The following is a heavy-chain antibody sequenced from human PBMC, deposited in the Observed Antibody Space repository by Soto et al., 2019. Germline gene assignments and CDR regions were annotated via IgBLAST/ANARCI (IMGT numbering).Heavy chain of an antibody. Sequence: KASETLSLTCTVSGGSISPSGGSFWGWVRQPPGKGLEWIGIISDSGRTYYNPSLESRVTMSVDTSRNQFSLKATSLTAADTAVYYCARARKATYITGGFDSWGQGTLVTVSS. CDR1: GGSISPSGGSF. CDR2: ISDSGRT. CDR3: ARARKATYITGGFDS. D-gene: IGHD3-3*01. J-gene: IGHJ4*02. V-gene: IGHV4-39*07.